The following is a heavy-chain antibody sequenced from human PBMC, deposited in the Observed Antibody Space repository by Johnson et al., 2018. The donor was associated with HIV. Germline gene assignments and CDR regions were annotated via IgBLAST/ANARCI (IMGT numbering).Heavy chain of an antibody. CDR1: GFTFSSYG. Sequence: QVQLVESGGGVVQPGRSLRLSCAASGFTFSSYGMHWVRQAPGKGLEWVSLISWDGGSTYYGDSVKGRFTISRDNSKNSLYLQMNSLRAEDTALYYCARNGLIPAAKGVAFDIWGHGTTVTVSS. CDR2: ISWDGGST. J-gene: IGHJ3*02. CDR3: ARNGLIPAAKGVAFDI. D-gene: IGHD2-2*01. V-gene: IGHV3-NL1*01.